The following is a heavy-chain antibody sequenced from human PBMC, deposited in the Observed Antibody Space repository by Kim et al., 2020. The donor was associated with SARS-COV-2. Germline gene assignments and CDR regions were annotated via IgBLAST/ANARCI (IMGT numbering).Heavy chain of an antibody. CDR1: GYRFTSHG. J-gene: IGHJ4*02. CDR2: MDITTGKP. D-gene: IGHD2-15*01. Sequence: ASVKVSCKASGYRFTSHGINWVRQAPGQGLEWMGWMDITTGKPGYAQGFTGRYVFSMDTSVNTAYLQISSLKTDDTAVYYCARDVGHCFGGTCEVVWGQGTLLTVSS. V-gene: IGHV7-4-1*02. CDR3: ARDVGHCFGGTCEVV.